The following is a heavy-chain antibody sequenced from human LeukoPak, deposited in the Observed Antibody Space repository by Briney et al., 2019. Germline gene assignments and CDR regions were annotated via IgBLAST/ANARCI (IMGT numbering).Heavy chain of an antibody. Sequence: GESLKISCKGSGYSFISYWIAWVRQMPGKGLEWMGIIYPGDSDTRYSPSFQGQVTISADKSISTAYLQWSSLKASDTVTYYCARPRGLGDSYYFDYWGQGTLVTVSS. J-gene: IGHJ4*02. CDR1: GYSFISYW. V-gene: IGHV5-51*01. CDR3: ARPRGLGDSYYFDY. D-gene: IGHD1-26*01. CDR2: IYPGDSDT.